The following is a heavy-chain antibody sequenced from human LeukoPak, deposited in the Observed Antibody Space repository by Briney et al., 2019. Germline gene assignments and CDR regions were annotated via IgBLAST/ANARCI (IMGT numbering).Heavy chain of an antibody. CDR2: IYYSGST. V-gene: IGHV4-59*01. D-gene: IGHD3-3*01. CDR1: GGSISSYY. Sequence: SETLSLTCTVSGGSISSYYWSWIRQPPGKGLEWIGYIYYSGSTNYNPSLKSRVTISVDTSKNQFSLKLSSVTAADTAVYYCARGPTYYDFWSGYLDYWGQGTLVTVSS. CDR3: ARGPTYYDFWSGYLDY. J-gene: IGHJ4*02.